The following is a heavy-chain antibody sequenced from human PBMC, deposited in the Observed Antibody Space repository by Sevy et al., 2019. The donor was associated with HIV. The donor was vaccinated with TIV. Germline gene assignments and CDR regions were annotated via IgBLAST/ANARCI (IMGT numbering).Heavy chain of an antibody. CDR1: GFTFSSYD. CDR2: IGTAGDT. CDR3: ARDQGRVCSGGSCYSMYGMDV. Sequence: GGSLRLSCAASGFTFSSYDMHWVRQATGKGLEWVSAIGTAGDTYYPGSVKGRFTISRENAKNSLYLQMNSLRAGDTAVYYCARDQGRVCSGGSCYSMYGMDVWGQGTTVTVSS. D-gene: IGHD2-15*01. J-gene: IGHJ6*02. V-gene: IGHV3-13*01.